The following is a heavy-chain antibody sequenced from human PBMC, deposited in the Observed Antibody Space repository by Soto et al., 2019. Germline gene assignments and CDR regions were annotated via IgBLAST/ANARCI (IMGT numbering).Heavy chain of an antibody. CDR1: GGSFSGYY. V-gene: IGHV4-34*01. CDR2: INHSGST. CDR3: ASLPHCSGGSCYYYMDV. J-gene: IGHJ6*03. D-gene: IGHD2-15*01. Sequence: SETLSLTCAVYGGSFSGYYWSWIRQPPGKGLEWIGEINHSGSTNYNPSLKSRVTISVDTSKNQFSLKLSSVTAADTAVYYCASLPHCSGGSCYYYMDVWGKGTTVTVSS.